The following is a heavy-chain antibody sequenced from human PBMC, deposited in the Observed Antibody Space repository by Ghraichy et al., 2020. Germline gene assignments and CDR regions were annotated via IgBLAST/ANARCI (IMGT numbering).Heavy chain of an antibody. CDR2: IYYRWST. J-gene: IGHJ4*02. CDR1: GGSISSYY. D-gene: IGHD4-11*01. Sequence: SETLSLTCTVSGGSISSYYCSWIRQPQRQGLEWIGYIYYRWSTNYNPSLKSRVTISVDTSKNQFSLKLSSVTAADTAVYYCAREGRVTTSDYFDYWGQGTLVLVSS. V-gene: IGHV4-59*01. CDR3: AREGRVTTSDYFDY.